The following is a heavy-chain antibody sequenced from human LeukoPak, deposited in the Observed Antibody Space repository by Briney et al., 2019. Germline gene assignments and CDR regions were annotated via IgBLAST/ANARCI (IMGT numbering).Heavy chain of an antibody. Sequence: GGSLRLSCAASGFTFSSYAMSWVRQAPGKGLEWVSVIYSGGSTYYADSVKGRFTISRDNSKNTLYLQMNSLRAEDTAVYYCARDYYDSSGYYYFDYWGQGTLVTVSS. J-gene: IGHJ4*02. V-gene: IGHV3-53*01. CDR3: ARDYYDSSGYYYFDY. CDR1: GFTFSSYA. CDR2: IYSGGST. D-gene: IGHD3-22*01.